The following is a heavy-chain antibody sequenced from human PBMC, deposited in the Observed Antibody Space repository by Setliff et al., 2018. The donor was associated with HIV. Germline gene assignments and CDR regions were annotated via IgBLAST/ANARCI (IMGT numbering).Heavy chain of an antibody. V-gene: IGHV3-49*04. J-gene: IGHJ4*02. CDR1: GFTFGDYA. D-gene: IGHD3-10*01. CDR3: TTAVAQNWYGSGNENY. Sequence: PGGSLRLSCTTSGFTFGDYAFSWVRQAPGKGLEWVGLIRTQPYGVTTEYAASVKGRFTISRDDSRSTLYLQMNGLITEDTALYYCTTAVAQNWYGSGNENYWGQGTLVTVSS. CDR2: IRTQPYGVTT.